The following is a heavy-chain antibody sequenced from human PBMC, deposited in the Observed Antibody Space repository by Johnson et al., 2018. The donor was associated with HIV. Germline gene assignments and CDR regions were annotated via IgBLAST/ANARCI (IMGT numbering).Heavy chain of an antibody. V-gene: IGHV3-20*04. CDR1: GFNFDDYG. CDR3: VRGWVGATLRAFDI. Sequence: VQLVESGGGLVQPGGSLRLSCAASGFNFDDYGVSWVRQAPGKGLEWVSGINWNGASTDYADSVKGRFNISRDNAKNSLYLQMNSLTTEDTALYYCVRGWVGATLRAFDIWGQGTMVTVSS. D-gene: IGHD1-26*01. CDR2: INWNGAST. J-gene: IGHJ3*02.